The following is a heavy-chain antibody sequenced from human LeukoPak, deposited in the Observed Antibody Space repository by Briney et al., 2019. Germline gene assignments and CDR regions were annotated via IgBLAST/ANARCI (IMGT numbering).Heavy chain of an antibody. J-gene: IGHJ4*02. CDR3: ARGGTDYGDYFDY. CDR2: IYDSGAA. V-gene: IGHV4-59*11. D-gene: IGHD4-17*01. Sequence: PSETLSLTCTVSGASISPLYWSWIRQAPGKALEFIGYIYDSGAANYNPSLKSRVTLSVDTSKNQFSLKLTSVTAADTAVYYCARGGTDYGDYFDYWGQGTLVTVSS. CDR1: GASISPLY.